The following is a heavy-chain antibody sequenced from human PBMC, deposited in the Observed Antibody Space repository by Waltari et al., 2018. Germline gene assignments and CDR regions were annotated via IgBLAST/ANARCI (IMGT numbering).Heavy chain of an antibody. V-gene: IGHV5-51*01. CDR1: GYSFTSYW. CDR2: IYPGDSDT. Sequence: EVQLVQSGAEVKKPGESLKISCKGSGYSFTSYWIGWLRKMPGKGLEWMGIIYPGDSDTRYSPSFQGQVTISADKSISTAYLQWSSLKASDTAMYYCASATYYYDSSGPFDYWGQGTLVTVSS. CDR3: ASATYYYDSSGPFDY. D-gene: IGHD3-22*01. J-gene: IGHJ4*02.